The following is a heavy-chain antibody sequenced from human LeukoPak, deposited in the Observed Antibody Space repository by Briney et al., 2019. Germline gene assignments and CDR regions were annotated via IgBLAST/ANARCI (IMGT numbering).Heavy chain of an antibody. D-gene: IGHD5-24*01. J-gene: IGHJ4*02. CDR1: GYSFTNYW. Sequence: GESLKISCEASGYSFTNYWIGWVRQMPGKGLEWMGIIYPDDSESKYSPSFQGQVTISADKSISTAYLQWSSLKASDTAMYYCARRVRDGYNTYYFDYWGQGTLVTVSS. CDR2: IYPDDSES. CDR3: ARRVRDGYNTYYFDY. V-gene: IGHV5-51*01.